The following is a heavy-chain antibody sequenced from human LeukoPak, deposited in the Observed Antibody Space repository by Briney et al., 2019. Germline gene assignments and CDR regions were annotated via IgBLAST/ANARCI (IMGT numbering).Heavy chain of an antibody. CDR2: IYYSGRT. D-gene: IGHD6-13*01. J-gene: IGHJ5*02. Sequence: SETLSLTCTVSGGSISSYYWSWIRQPPGKGLEWIGYIYYSGRTNSNPSLKSRVTISVDTSKNQYSLKLSSVTAADTAVYYCARGRGIAAAGAWGDREKKLERREDNWFDPWDQGTLVTVSS. CDR1: GGSISSYY. CDR3: ARGRGIAAAGAWGDREKKLERREDNWFDP. V-gene: IGHV4-59*12.